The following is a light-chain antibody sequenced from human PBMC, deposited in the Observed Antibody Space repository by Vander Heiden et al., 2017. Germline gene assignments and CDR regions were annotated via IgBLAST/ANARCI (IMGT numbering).Light chain of an antibody. CDR1: QSTSSY. Sequence: IQLTQSPSSLSASVADRVTITCRASQSTSSYLNWYQQKPGKAPKLLIYAASGLQSGVPARFSGSGSGTDFTLTISSLQPEDFATDYCQQSYSTPPFTFGPGTKVDIK. J-gene: IGKJ3*01. CDR3: QQSYSTPPFT. CDR2: AAS. V-gene: IGKV1-39*01.